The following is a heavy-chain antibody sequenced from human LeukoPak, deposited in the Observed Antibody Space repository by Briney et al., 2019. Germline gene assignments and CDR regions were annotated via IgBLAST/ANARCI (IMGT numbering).Heavy chain of an antibody. CDR1: GGSISSSSYY. CDR3: VRDRELTY. CDR2: IYYSGST. Sequence: SETLSPTCTVSGGSISSSSYYWGWIRQPPGKGLEWIGYIYYSGSTNYNPSLKSRVTISVDMSKNQFSLRLSSVTAADTAVYFCVRDRELTYWGQGILVTVSS. J-gene: IGHJ4*02. V-gene: IGHV4-61*05. D-gene: IGHD3-10*01.